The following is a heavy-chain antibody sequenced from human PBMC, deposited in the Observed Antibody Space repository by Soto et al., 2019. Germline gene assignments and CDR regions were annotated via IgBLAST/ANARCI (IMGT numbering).Heavy chain of an antibody. CDR2: ISATGGGT. V-gene: IGHV3-23*01. CDR3: AKDRRAGGNSAFYFDL. D-gene: IGHD3-16*01. J-gene: IGHJ5*02. Sequence: GWSLRLSCASSGFKFINYAMSWVRQAPGKGLEWVSLISATGGGTYYADSVKGRFTISRDNSHNTLYLQVHSLTAEDTAVYYCAKDRRAGGNSAFYFDLWGQGAQVTVSS. CDR1: GFKFINYA.